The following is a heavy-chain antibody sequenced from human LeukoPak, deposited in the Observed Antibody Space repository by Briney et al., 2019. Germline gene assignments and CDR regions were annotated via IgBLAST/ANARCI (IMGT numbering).Heavy chain of an antibody. J-gene: IGHJ4*02. CDR1: GGSISSYY. D-gene: IGHD5-24*01. V-gene: IGHV4-59*08. CDR3: ARHLPHMGRWLQFDY. Sequence: KPSETLSLTCTVSGGSISSYYWSWIRQPPGKGLEWIGYIYYSGSTNYNPSLKSRVTISVDASKNHFSLKLSSVTAADTAVYYCARHLPHMGRWLQFDYWGQGNLVTVSS. CDR2: IYYSGST.